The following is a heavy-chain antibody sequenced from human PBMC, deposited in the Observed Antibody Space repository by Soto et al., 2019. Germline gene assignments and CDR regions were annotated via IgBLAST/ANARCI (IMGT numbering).Heavy chain of an antibody. CDR3: ARNDYTDRGRYSFDY. V-gene: IGHV5-51*01. D-gene: IGHD3-16*01. J-gene: IGHJ4*02. CDR2: IYPGDLDT. Sequence: GESLKISCKASGYSFNTYWIGWGRQRPGKGVEWMGMIYPGDLDTRYGPSFQGQVTISVNKSSTTAYLQWSSLKASDTGMYYCARNDYTDRGRYSFDYWGQGARVTVS. CDR1: GYSFNTYW.